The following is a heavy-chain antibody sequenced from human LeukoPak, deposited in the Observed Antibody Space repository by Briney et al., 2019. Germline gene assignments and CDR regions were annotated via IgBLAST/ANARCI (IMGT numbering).Heavy chain of an antibody. J-gene: IGHJ4*02. Sequence: ASVKVSCKASGYTFTSYGISWVRQAPGQGLEWMGWISAYNGNTNYVQKLQDRVTMATDTSTSTAYMELRSLRSDDTAVYYCARTPFLYCSGGSCYSDFWGQGTLVTVSS. CDR2: ISAYNGNT. CDR1: GYTFTSYG. CDR3: ARTPFLYCSGGSCYSDF. V-gene: IGHV1-18*01. D-gene: IGHD2-15*01.